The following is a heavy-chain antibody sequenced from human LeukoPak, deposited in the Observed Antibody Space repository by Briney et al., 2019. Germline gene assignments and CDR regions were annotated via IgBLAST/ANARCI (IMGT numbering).Heavy chain of an antibody. D-gene: IGHD6-19*01. V-gene: IGHV1-46*01. CDR1: GYTFTSYY. J-gene: IGHJ6*02. CDR2: INPSGGST. Sequence: ASVKVSCKASGYTFTSYYMHWVRQAPGQGLEWMGIINPSGGSTSYAQKFQGRVTMTRDTSTSTVYMGLSSLRSEDTAVYYCWQWLVAGMDVWGQGTTVTVSS. CDR3: WQWLVAGMDV.